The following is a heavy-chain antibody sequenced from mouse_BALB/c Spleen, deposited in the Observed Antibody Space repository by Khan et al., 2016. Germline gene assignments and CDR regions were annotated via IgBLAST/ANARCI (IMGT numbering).Heavy chain of an antibody. J-gene: IGHJ3*01. Sequence: VQLKQSGAELVKPGASVKLSCTASDFNIKDTYMHWMIQRPEQGLEWIGRIDPANDNTKYDPKFQGKATITADTSSNTAYLQLSSLTSEDTAVYYCARSYYDSWFVYWGQGTLVTVSA. CDR3: ARSYYDSWFVY. CDR2: IDPANDNT. CDR1: DFNIKDTY. V-gene: IGHV14-3*02. D-gene: IGHD2-4*01.